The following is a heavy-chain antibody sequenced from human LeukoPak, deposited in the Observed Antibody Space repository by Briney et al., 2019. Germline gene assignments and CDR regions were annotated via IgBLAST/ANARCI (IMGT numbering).Heavy chain of an antibody. V-gene: IGHV4-59*08. Sequence: SETLSLTCTVSGGSINSYSWNWVRQPPGKGLEWVGYIYYSGSTMYNPSLKSRVTISLDTSKNQFSLKLMSVTAADTAMYYCARHVDMILPYFDPWGQGSLITVSS. D-gene: IGHD3/OR15-3a*01. J-gene: IGHJ5*02. CDR3: ARHVDMILPYFDP. CDR2: IYYSGST. CDR1: GGSINSYS.